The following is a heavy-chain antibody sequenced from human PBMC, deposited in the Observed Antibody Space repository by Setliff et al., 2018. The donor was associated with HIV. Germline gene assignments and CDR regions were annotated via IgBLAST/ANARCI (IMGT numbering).Heavy chain of an antibody. Sequence: ASVKVSCKASGYTFTNYGIAWVRQAPGQGLEWMGWISAYNGYTNYAQNLQGRVTMTTDTSTKTGYMELRSLTSNDTAVYYCARERGPYSSSFNFDHWGQGTLVTAPQ. D-gene: IGHD6-13*01. CDR1: GYTFTNYG. CDR3: ARERGPYSSSFNFDH. V-gene: IGHV1-18*01. CDR2: ISAYNGYT. J-gene: IGHJ4*02.